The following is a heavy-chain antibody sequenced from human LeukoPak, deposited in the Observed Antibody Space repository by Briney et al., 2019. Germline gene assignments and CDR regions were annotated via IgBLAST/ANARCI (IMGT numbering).Heavy chain of an antibody. Sequence: PGRSLRLSCAASGFTFSNYGMHWVRQAPGKGLEWVALIWFDGTNENYGDSVNGRFTISRDNSKNTVYLEMSSLRAEDTALYYCARVRDSRDSDAFDTWGQGTMVTISS. CDR1: GFTFSNYG. D-gene: IGHD6-13*01. CDR3: ARVRDSRDSDAFDT. CDR2: IWFDGTNE. J-gene: IGHJ3*02. V-gene: IGHV3-33*08.